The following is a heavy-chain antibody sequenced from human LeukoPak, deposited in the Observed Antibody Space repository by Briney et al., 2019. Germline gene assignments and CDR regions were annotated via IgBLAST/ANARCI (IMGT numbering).Heavy chain of an antibody. V-gene: IGHV4-59*08. J-gene: IGHJ4*02. D-gene: IGHD1-26*01. CDR2: IYYSGST. CDR1: GGSISNYY. CDR3: ARHSYSGSYQFDY. Sequence: PSETLSLTCTVSGGSISNYYWSWIRQPPGKGLEWIGYIYYSGSTNYNPSRKSRVTISVDTSKNQFSLKLRSVTAADTAVYYCARHSYSGSYQFDYWGQGTLVTVSS.